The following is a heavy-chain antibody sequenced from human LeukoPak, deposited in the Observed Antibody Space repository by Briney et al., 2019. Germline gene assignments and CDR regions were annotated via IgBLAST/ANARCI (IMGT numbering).Heavy chain of an antibody. D-gene: IGHD3/OR15-3a*01. CDR3: ARDVDYPDYYYYYHMDV. CDR2: INPNSGGT. V-gene: IGHV1-2*02. CDR1: GYTFTGYY. Sequence: ASVKVSCKASGYTFTGYYMHWVRQAPGQGLEWMGWINPNSGGTNYAQKFQGRVTMTRDTSISTAYMELSRLRSDDTAVYYCARDVDYPDYYYYYHMDVWGKGTTVTVSS. J-gene: IGHJ6*03.